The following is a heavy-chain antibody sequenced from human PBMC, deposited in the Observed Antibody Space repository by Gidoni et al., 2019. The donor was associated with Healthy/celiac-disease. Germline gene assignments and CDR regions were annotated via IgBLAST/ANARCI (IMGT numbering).Heavy chain of an antibody. V-gene: IGHV4-34*01. J-gene: IGHJ6*02. CDR2: INHSGST. D-gene: IGHD6-19*01. CDR3: ARARWYSSGLRDYYYGMDV. CDR1: GGSFSGYY. Sequence: QVQLQQWGAGLLKPSETLSLTCAVYGGSFSGYYWSWIRQPPGKGLEWIGEINHSGSTNYNPSLKSRVTISVDTSKNQFSLKLSSVTAADTAVYYCARARWYSSGLRDYYYGMDVWGQGTTVTVSS.